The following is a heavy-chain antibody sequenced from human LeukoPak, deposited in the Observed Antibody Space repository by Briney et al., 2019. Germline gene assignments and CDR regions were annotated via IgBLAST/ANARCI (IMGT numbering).Heavy chain of an antibody. V-gene: IGHV3-30*02. Sequence: GGSLRLSCAASGFTLSSYGMHWVRQAPGKGLEWVAFIRYDGSNKYYADSVKGRFTISRDNSKNTLYLQMNSLRAEDTAVYYCAKDEDGYSGSLDYWGQGTLVTVSS. CDR3: AKDEDGYSGSLDY. CDR2: IRYDGSNK. D-gene: IGHD1-26*01. CDR1: GFTLSSYG. J-gene: IGHJ4*02.